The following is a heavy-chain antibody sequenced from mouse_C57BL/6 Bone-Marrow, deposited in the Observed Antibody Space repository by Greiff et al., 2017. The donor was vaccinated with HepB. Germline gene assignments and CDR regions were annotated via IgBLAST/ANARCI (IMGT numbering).Heavy chain of an antibody. CDR3: ARDVVYAMDY. D-gene: IGHD1-1*02. CDR2: ISDGGSYT. CDR1: GFTFSSYA. Sequence: EVKLMDSGGGLVKPGGSLKLSCAASGFTFSSYAMSWVRQTPEKRLEWVATISDGGSYTYYPDNVKGRFTISRDNAKNNLYLQMSHLKSEDTAMYYCARDVVYAMDYWGQGTSVTVSS. V-gene: IGHV5-4*01. J-gene: IGHJ4*01.